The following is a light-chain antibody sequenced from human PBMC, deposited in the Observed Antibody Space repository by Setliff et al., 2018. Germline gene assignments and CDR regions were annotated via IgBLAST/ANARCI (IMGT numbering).Light chain of an antibody. CDR2: EVS. Sequence: ALTQPASVSGSPGQSITISCTGTSSDVGSYNLVSWYQQHPGKAPKLMIYEVSKRPSGVSNRFSGSKSGNTASLTISGLQAEDEADYYCCSYAGSPYVFGTGTKV. V-gene: IGLV2-23*02. J-gene: IGLJ1*01. CDR1: SSDVGSYNL. CDR3: CSYAGSPYV.